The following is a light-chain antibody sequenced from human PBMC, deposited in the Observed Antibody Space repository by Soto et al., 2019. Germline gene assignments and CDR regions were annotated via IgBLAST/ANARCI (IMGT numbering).Light chain of an antibody. CDR3: QQASSFPFT. V-gene: IGKV1D-12*01. Sequence: DIPMTQSPSSLSASVGDRVTITCRASQGISSWLAWYQQKPGTAPNLLIYAASSLQSGVPSRFSGSGSGTDFTLTISSLQPEDSATYFCQQASSFPFTFGGGTKVEIE. J-gene: IGKJ4*01. CDR2: AAS. CDR1: QGISSW.